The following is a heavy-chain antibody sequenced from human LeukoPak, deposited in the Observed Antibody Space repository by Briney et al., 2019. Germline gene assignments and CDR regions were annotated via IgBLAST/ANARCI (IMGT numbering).Heavy chain of an antibody. J-gene: IGHJ4*02. CDR1: GYTFTEYY. CDR3: ARGRRWLDPLDY. D-gene: IGHD6-19*01. Sequence: ASVKVSCKASGYTFTEYYMHWVRQAPGQGLEWMGWINPNSGGANYAENFQGRVTMTRDTSISTAYMELSRLRSDDTAVYYCARGRRWLDPLDYWGQGTLVTVSS. V-gene: IGHV1-2*02. CDR2: INPNSGGA.